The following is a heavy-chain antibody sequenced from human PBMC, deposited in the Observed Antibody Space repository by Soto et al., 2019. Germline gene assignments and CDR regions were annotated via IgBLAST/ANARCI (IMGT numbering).Heavy chain of an antibody. D-gene: IGHD6-13*01. CDR3: AKGYSSSWFYLDY. J-gene: IGHJ4*02. Sequence: GGSLRLSCAASGFTFSSYAMSWVRQAPGKGLEWVSAISGSGGSTYYADSVKGRFTISRDNSKNTLYLQMNSLRAEDTSVYYCAKGYSSSWFYLDYWGEGTLVTVSS. CDR1: GFTFSSYA. CDR2: ISGSGGST. V-gene: IGHV3-23*01.